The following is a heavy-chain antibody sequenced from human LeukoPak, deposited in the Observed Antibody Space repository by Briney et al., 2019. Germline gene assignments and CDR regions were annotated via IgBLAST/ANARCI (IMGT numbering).Heavy chain of an antibody. Sequence: PSETLSLTCTVSGGSITSDNYYWIWIRQPAGKGLEWIGRISTSGTINYNPSLRSRVTMSVDTSKNQFSLKLSSVTAADTAMYYCARIIRDYGMDVWGQGTTATVFS. J-gene: IGHJ6*02. CDR1: GGSITSDNYY. CDR3: ARIIRDYGMDV. D-gene: IGHD3-3*02. CDR2: ISTSGTI. V-gene: IGHV4-61*02.